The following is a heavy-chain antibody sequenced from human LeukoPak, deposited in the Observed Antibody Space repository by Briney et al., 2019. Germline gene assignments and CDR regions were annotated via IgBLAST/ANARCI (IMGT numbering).Heavy chain of an antibody. Sequence: RASVKVSCKASGYTFTSYAMHWVRQAPGQRLEWMGWINAGNGNTKYSQKFQGRVTITRDTSASTAYMELSSLRSEGTAVYYCAGGVSGYCGGDCAFDIWGQGTMVTVSS. CDR3: AGGVSGYCGGDCAFDI. CDR2: INAGNGNT. J-gene: IGHJ3*02. CDR1: GYTFTSYA. D-gene: IGHD2-21*02. V-gene: IGHV1-3*01.